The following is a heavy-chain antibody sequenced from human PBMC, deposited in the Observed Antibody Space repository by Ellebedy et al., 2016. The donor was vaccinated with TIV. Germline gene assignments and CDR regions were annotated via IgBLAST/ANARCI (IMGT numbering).Heavy chain of an antibody. V-gene: IGHV4-59*01. D-gene: IGHD1-1*01. CDR2: IYYSGST. CDR1: GGSISSYY. CDR3: ARGKWNDVPDPFDY. Sequence: MPSETLSLTCTVSGGSISSYYWSWIRQPPGKGLEWIGYIYYSGSTNYNPSLKSRVTISVDTSKNQFSLKLSSVTAADTAVYYCARGKWNDVPDPFDYWGQGTLVTVSS. J-gene: IGHJ4*02.